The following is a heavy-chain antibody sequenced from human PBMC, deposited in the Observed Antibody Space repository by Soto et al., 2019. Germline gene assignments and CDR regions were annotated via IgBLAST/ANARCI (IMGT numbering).Heavy chain of an antibody. CDR1: GFTFSSYA. V-gene: IGHV3-30-3*01. J-gene: IGHJ4*02. Sequence: ESGGGVVQPGRSLRLSCAASGFTFSSYAMHWVRQAPGKGLEWVAVISYDGSNKYYADSVKGRFTISRDNSKNTLYLQMNSLRAEDTAVYYCARQDTAMVTFDYWGQGTLVTVSS. CDR2: ISYDGSNK. CDR3: ARQDTAMVTFDY. D-gene: IGHD5-18*01.